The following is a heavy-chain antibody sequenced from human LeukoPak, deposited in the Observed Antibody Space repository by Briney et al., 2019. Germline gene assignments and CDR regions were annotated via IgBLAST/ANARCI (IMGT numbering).Heavy chain of an antibody. Sequence: GGSLRLSCAASGFTFSSYAMSWVRQAPGKGLEWVSAISGSGGSTYYVDSVKGRFTISRDNSKNTLYLQMTSLRAEDTALYFCANDAHIVGVPFDYWGQGTLVTVSS. V-gene: IGHV3-23*01. CDR2: ISGSGGST. J-gene: IGHJ4*02. CDR1: GFTFSSYA. D-gene: IGHD1-26*01. CDR3: ANDAHIVGVPFDY.